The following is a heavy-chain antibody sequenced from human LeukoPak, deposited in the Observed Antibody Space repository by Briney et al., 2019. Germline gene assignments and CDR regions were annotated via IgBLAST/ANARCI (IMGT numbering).Heavy chain of an antibody. V-gene: IGHV3-11*04. CDR3: ARGRPHGNDY. CDR2: ISSSGGTI. CDR1: GFTFSDYY. Sequence: GGSLRLSCAASGFTFSDYYMSWIRQAPGKGLEWVSYISSSGGTIYYADSVKGRFSISRDNAKSTLYLQMNSLRVEDTAVYYCARGRPHGNDYWGQGTLVTVSS. D-gene: IGHD4-23*01. J-gene: IGHJ4*02.